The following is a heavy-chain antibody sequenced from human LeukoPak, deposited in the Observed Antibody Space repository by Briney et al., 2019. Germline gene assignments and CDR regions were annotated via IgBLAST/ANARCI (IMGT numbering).Heavy chain of an antibody. V-gene: IGHV3-23*01. CDR2: ISGSGGST. Sequence: GGSLRLSCAASGFTFSSYAMSWVRHAPGKGLEGVSAISGSGGSTYYADSVKGRFNISRDNPKNTLYLQMNSLRAEDTAVYYCAKTYYYESLLDYWGQGTLVTVYS. D-gene: IGHD3-22*01. CDR1: GFTFSSYA. J-gene: IGHJ4*02. CDR3: AKTYYYESLLDY.